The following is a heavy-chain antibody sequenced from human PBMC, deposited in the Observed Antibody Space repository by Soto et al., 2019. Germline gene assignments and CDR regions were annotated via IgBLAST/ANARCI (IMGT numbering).Heavy chain of an antibody. J-gene: IGHJ4*02. V-gene: IGHV1-18*01. Sequence: QVQLVQSGAEVKKPGASVKVSCKASGYTFTSYGISWVRQAPGQGLEWMGWISAYNGNTNYAQKLQGRVTMTTDTSXXTAYMELRSLRSDDTAVYYCAREGSDGDPAGDLDYWGQGTLVTVSS. CDR2: ISAYNGNT. D-gene: IGHD4-17*01. CDR3: AREGSDGDPAGDLDY. CDR1: GYTFTSYG.